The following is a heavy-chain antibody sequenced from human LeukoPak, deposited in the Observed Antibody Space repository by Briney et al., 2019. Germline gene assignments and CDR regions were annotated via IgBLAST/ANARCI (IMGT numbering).Heavy chain of an antibody. J-gene: IGHJ4*02. CDR1: GFTFSSYA. Sequence: PGRSLRLSCAASGFTFSSYAMHWVRQAPGKGLEWVAVISYDGSNKYYADSVKGRFTISRDNSKNTLYLQMNSLRAEDTAVYYCARGSQYSSGWLNYWGQGTLDTVSS. D-gene: IGHD6-19*01. CDR3: ARGSQYSSGWLNY. V-gene: IGHV3-30-3*01. CDR2: ISYDGSNK.